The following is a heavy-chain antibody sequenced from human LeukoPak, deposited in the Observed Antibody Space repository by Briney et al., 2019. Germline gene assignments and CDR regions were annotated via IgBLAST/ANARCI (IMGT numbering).Heavy chain of an antibody. D-gene: IGHD3-22*01. CDR2: IDNRGNT. J-gene: IGHJ3*02. V-gene: IGHV4-59*11. CDR1: GGSISSQY. CDR3: ARWGGGSSSYRGFDI. Sequence: SETLSLTCTVSGGSISSQYWTWIRQPPGQGPEWIAYIDNRGNTNYNPSLRSRVTISIDTSKNQFSLKLSSVTAADTAVYYCARWGGGSSSYRGFDIWGQGTMVTVSS.